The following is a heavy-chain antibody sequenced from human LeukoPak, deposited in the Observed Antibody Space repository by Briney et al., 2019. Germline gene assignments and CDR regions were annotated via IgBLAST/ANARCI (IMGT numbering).Heavy chain of an antibody. CDR2: IYPGDSET. CDR3: TRQTAAGRPDF. CDR1: GYSFTSYW. J-gene: IGHJ4*02. D-gene: IGHD6-6*01. Sequence: GESLKMSSKGSGYSFTSYWIGWVRQMPGKGLEWMGIIYPGDSETRYSPSFQGQVTISADKSTSTAFLQWSSLKASDTAMYYCTRQTAAGRPDFWGQGTLVTVSS. V-gene: IGHV5-51*01.